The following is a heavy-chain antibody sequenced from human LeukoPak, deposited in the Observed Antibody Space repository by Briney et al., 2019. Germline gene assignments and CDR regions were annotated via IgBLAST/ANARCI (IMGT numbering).Heavy chain of an antibody. V-gene: IGHV4-59*01. CDR2: IYYNGST. J-gene: IGHJ4*02. CDR1: GGSLNDYY. CDR3: ARAGYSSGWYGGNYYFDY. D-gene: IGHD6-19*01. Sequence: SETLSLTCTVSGGSLNDYYWSWIRQPPGKGLEWIGSIYYNGSTNYNPSLKSRVTISVDTSKNQFSLKLSSVTAADTAVYYRARAGYSSGWYGGNYYFDYWGQGTLVSVSS.